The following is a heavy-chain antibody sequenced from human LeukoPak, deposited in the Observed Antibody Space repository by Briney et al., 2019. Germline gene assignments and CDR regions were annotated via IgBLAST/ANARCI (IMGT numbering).Heavy chain of an antibody. Sequence: PSETLSLTCTVSGGSISGSNYYWGWIRQPPGKGLEWIGSIHYSGITYYKPSLRSRVTISVDTSKNQFPLKLSSVTAADTAVYYCARPPGFSTSFWDWGQGTLVTVSS. V-gene: IGHV4-39*01. CDR2: IHYSGIT. J-gene: IGHJ4*02. CDR3: ARPPGFSTSFWD. CDR1: GGSISGSNYY. D-gene: IGHD2-2*01.